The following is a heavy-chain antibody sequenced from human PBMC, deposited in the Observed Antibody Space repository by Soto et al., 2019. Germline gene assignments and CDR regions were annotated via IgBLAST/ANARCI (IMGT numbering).Heavy chain of an antibody. CDR1: GFTFSDYY. Sequence: PGGSLRLSCAASGFTFSDYYMSWIRQSPGKGLEWIGSVYYRGRSYSKSSVKSRVTISVDTSKNQFSLNLNSVTASDTAVYFCVSQRTSVLTQAYFDYWGPGALVTVPQ. J-gene: IGHJ4*02. CDR3: VSQRTSVLTQAYFDY. D-gene: IGHD2-8*01. V-gene: IGHV4-59*04. CDR2: VYYRGRS.